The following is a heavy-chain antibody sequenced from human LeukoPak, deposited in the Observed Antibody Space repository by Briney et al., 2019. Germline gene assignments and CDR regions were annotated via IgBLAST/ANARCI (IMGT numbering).Heavy chain of an antibody. J-gene: IGHJ4*02. V-gene: IGHV5-51*01. Sequence: GESLKISCKGSGYSFTSYWIGWVRQMRGKGREWRGIIYPGDAETTYTPSSQCRVTIPADKSISPASLQWSSMKDSDTAMYYCATQEGGYFDYWGQGTLVTVSS. D-gene: IGHD3-16*01. CDR3: ATQEGGYFDY. CDR2: IYPGDAET. CDR1: GYSFTSYW.